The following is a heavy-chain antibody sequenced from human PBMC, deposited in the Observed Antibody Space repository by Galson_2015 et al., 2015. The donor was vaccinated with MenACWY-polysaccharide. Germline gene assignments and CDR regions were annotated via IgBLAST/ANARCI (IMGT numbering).Heavy chain of an antibody. Sequence: SLRLPCAASGSRFSNSGMHWVRQAPGKGLEWVAVIQYDGSNKVYADSVKGRFTISSDNSKNTVFLEMNTLGVEDTAVYYCAREGSRIVFHAFDIWGQGTMVTVSS. D-gene: IGHD2-2*01. J-gene: IGHJ3*02. CDR1: GSRFSNSG. V-gene: IGHV3-33*01. CDR3: AREGSRIVFHAFDI. CDR2: IQYDGSNK.